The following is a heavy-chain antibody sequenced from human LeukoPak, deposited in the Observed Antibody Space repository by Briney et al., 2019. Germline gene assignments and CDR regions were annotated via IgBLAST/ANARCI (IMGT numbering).Heavy chain of an antibody. J-gene: IGHJ5*02. V-gene: IGHV5-51*01. CDR1: GYSFTNYW. CDR3: VRRGYHDSRSLFWFDP. CDR2: IYPGDSET. Sequence: GESLKISCKGSGYSFTNYWIGWVRQMSGKGLEWMAIIYPGDSETRYNPSFRGQVTISADKSSGTAYLQWSSLKASDTAMYYCVRRGYHDSRSLFWFDPWGQGTLVTVSS. D-gene: IGHD3-10*01.